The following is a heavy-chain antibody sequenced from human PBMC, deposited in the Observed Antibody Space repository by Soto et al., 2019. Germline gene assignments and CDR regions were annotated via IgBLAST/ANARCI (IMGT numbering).Heavy chain of an antibody. D-gene: IGHD2-21*02. Sequence: ASVKVSCKASGYTFTSYYMHWVRQAPGQGLEWMGIINPSGGSTSYAQKFQGRVTMTRDTSTSTVYMELSSPRSEDTAVYYCARWYGGNSPYYYYYYGMDVWGQGTTVTVSS. CDR3: ARWYGGNSPYYYYYYGMDV. CDR2: INPSGGST. V-gene: IGHV1-46*01. CDR1: GYTFTSYY. J-gene: IGHJ6*02.